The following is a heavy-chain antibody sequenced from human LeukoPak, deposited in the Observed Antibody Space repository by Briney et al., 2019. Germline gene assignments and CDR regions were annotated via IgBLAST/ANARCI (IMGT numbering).Heavy chain of an antibody. CDR3: AREYPEYGSGNDYFDY. CDR2: IYYSGST. CDR1: GGSISSFY. Sequence: SETLSLTCTVSGGSISSFYWSWVRQPPGKGLEWIGYIYYSGSTNYNPSLKSRVTISVDTSKIQFSLKLSSVTAADTVVYYCAREYPEYGSGNDYFDYWGQGTLVTVSS. D-gene: IGHD3-10*01. J-gene: IGHJ4*02. V-gene: IGHV4-59*01.